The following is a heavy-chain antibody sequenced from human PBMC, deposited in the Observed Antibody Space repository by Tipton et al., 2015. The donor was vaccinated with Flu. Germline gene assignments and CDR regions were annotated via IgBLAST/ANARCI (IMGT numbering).Heavy chain of an antibody. CDR3: AREGRNSGGLDY. Sequence: LRLSCTVSGGSISSSSYHWGWIRQPPGMGLEWIGSVHYSGSTYQNPSLESRVTISVDTSKNQFSLKLSSVTAADTAVYFCAREGRNSGGLDYWGQGTLATVSS. CDR2: VHYSGST. V-gene: IGHV4-39*07. D-gene: IGHD1-26*01. J-gene: IGHJ4*02. CDR1: GGSISSSSYH.